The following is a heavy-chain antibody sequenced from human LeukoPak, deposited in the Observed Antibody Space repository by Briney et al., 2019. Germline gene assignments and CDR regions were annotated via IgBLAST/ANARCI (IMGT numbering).Heavy chain of an antibody. V-gene: IGHV3-20*04. CDR3: ARVDYYDSSGYYSNYYYYMDV. CDR2: INWNGGST. J-gene: IGHJ6*03. D-gene: IGHD3-22*01. Sequence: GGSLRLSCAASGFTFDDYGMSCVRQAPGKGLEWVSGINWNGGSTGYADSVKGRFTISRDNAKNSLYLQMNSLRAEDTALYYCARVDYYDSSGYYSNYYYYMDVWGKGTTVTVSS. CDR1: GFTFDDYG.